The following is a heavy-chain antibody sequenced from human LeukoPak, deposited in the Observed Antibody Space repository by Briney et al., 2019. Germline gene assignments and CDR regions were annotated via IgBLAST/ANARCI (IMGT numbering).Heavy chain of an antibody. Sequence: AGSLRLSCAASGFTFRRSERIGVGQAPGKGKEWVSYISGFDTTIFYADSVKGRFTISRDNAKNSLYLQMNSLRAEDTAVYYCARAFDGSGSPPAIDVWGQGTTVTVSS. D-gene: IGHD3-10*01. CDR1: GFTFRRSE. CDR3: ARAFDGSGSPPAIDV. CDR2: ISGFDTTI. J-gene: IGHJ6*02. V-gene: IGHV3-48*03.